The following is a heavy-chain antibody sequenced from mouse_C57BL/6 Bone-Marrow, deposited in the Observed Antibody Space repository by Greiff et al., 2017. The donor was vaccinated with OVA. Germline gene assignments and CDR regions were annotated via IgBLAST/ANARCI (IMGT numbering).Heavy chain of an antibody. Sequence: VQLQQPGAELVKPGASVKMSCKASGYTFTSYWITWVKQRPGQGLEWIGDIYPGSGSTNYNEKFKSKAPLTVDTSSSTAYMQLSSLTSEDSAVYYCAREGSSNYLFFYAMDYWGQGTSVTVSS. CDR2: IYPGSGST. D-gene: IGHD2-5*01. CDR1: GYTFTSYW. V-gene: IGHV1-55*01. J-gene: IGHJ4*01. CDR3: AREGSSNYLFFYAMDY.